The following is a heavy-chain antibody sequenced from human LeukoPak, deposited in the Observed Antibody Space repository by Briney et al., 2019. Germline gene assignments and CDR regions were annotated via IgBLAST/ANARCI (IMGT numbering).Heavy chain of an antibody. CDR3: ASISSRYCSGGSCYSDRNY. CDR1: GFTFSSYS. Sequence: PGGPLRLSCAASGFTFSSYSMNWVRQAPGKGLEWVSSISSSSSYIYYANSVKGRFTISRDNAKNSLYLQMNSLRAEDTAVYYCASISSRYCSGGSCYSDRNYWGQGTLVTVSS. V-gene: IGHV3-21*01. J-gene: IGHJ4*02. D-gene: IGHD2-15*01. CDR2: ISSSSSYI.